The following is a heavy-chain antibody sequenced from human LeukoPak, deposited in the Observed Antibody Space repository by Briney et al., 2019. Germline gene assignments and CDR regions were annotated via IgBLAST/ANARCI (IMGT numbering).Heavy chain of an antibody. CDR2: INSDGSNT. V-gene: IGHV3-74*01. J-gene: IGHJ4*02. CDR3: AKDPRGGTLDY. D-gene: IGHD3-10*01. Sequence: GGSLRPSCAASGFSFNTYWMHWVRQAPGKGLVWVSRINSDGSNTNYADSVKGRFTISRDNAKNTLYLQMNSLRAEDTAVYYCAKDPRGGTLDYWGQGTLVTVSS. CDR1: GFSFNTYW.